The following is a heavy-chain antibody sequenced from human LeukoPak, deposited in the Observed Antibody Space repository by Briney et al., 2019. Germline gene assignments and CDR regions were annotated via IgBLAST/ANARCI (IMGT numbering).Heavy chain of an antibody. V-gene: IGHV4-34*01. J-gene: IGHJ3*02. CDR2: INHSGST. Sequence: SSETLSLTCAVYGGSFSGYYWSWIRQPPGKGLEWIGEINHSGSTNYNPSLKSRVTISVDTSKNQFSLKLSSVTAADTAVYYCARPLGWQQLVHAFDIWGQGTMVTVSS. CDR3: ARPLGWQQLVHAFDI. D-gene: IGHD6-13*01. CDR1: GGSFSGYY.